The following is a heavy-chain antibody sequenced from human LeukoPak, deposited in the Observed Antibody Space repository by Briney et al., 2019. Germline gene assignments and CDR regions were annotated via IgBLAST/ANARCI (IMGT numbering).Heavy chain of an antibody. J-gene: IGHJ5*02. CDR3: ANRNYGDYSP. Sequence: GGSLRLSCAASGFTFSSYAMNWVRQAPGKGLEWVSAITGSGGNTYYADSVKGRFTISRNNSKNTLYLQMNSLRAEDTAVYYCANRNYGDYSPWGQGTLVTVSS. CDR1: GFTFSSYA. CDR2: ITGSGGNT. D-gene: IGHD4-17*01. V-gene: IGHV3-23*01.